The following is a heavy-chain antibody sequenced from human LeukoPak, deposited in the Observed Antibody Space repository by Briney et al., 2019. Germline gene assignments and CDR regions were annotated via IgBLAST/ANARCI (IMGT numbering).Heavy chain of an antibody. J-gene: IGHJ4*02. CDR2: INHSGST. V-gene: IGHV4-30-2*01. Sequence: SQTLSLTCTVSGGSISSGGYYWSWIRQPPGKGLEWIGEINHSGSTNYNPSLKSRVTISVDTSKNQFSLKLSSVTAADTAVYYCARGGSGSNQLSQGYYFDYWGQGTLVTVSS. D-gene: IGHD1-26*01. CDR3: ARGGSGSNQLSQGYYFDY. CDR1: GGSISSGGYY.